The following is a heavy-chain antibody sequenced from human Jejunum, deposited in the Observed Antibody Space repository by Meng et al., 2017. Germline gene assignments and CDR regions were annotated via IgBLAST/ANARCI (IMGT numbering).Heavy chain of an antibody. J-gene: IGHJ5*02. CDR3: ARAPAHTVVVTAIRGNWFDP. Sequence: VQLRALGQELLKPSQTLPRTCTVSGDSISSGEYFWSWIRQPPGKGLEWIGYMDYRGSTFYNPSLKSRVTISVDTSKNQFSLKLSSVTAADTAVYYCARAPAHTVVVTAIRGNWFDPWGQGTLVTVSS. V-gene: IGHV4-30-4*01. D-gene: IGHD2-21*02. CDR1: GDSISSGEYF. CDR2: MDYRGST.